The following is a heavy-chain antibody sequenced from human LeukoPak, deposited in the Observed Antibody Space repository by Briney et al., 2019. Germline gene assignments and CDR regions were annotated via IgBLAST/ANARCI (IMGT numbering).Heavy chain of an antibody. CDR3: ARVTNMRIQLWLGY. Sequence: ASVKVSCKASGYTFTSYDINWVRQATGQRLEWMGWMNPNSGNTGYAQKFQGRVTMTRNTSISTAYMELSSLRSEDTAVYYCARVTNMRIQLWLGYRGQGTLVTVSS. J-gene: IGHJ4*02. V-gene: IGHV1-8*01. CDR1: GYTFTSYD. CDR2: MNPNSGNT. D-gene: IGHD5-18*01.